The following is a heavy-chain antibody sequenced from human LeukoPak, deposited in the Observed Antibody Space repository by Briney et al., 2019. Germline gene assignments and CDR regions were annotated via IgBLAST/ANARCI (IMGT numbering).Heavy chain of an antibody. CDR2: IYYSGST. V-gene: IGHV4-39*07. Sequence: SETLSLTCTVSGGSISSSNYYWGWLRQPPGKGLEWIGSIYYSGSTYYNPSLKSRVTISVDTSKTQFSLKLSSVTAADTAVYYCARARVIISYDSSGYLSHGAFDIWGQGTMVTVSS. D-gene: IGHD3-22*01. J-gene: IGHJ3*02. CDR1: GGSISSSNYY. CDR3: ARARVIISYDSSGYLSHGAFDI.